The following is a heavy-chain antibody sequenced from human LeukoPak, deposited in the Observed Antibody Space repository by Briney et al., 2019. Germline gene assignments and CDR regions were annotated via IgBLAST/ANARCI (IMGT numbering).Heavy chain of an antibody. CDR2: IYYSGST. Sequence: SETLSLTCTVSGGSISSYYWSWIRQPPGKGLEWIGYIYYSGSTNYNPSLKSRVTISVDTSKNQFSLKLSSVTAADTAVYYCARPFIETPPLGALDYWGQGTLVTVSS. CDR1: GGSISSYY. D-gene: IGHD4-23*01. CDR3: ARPFIETPPLGALDY. J-gene: IGHJ4*02. V-gene: IGHV4-59*01.